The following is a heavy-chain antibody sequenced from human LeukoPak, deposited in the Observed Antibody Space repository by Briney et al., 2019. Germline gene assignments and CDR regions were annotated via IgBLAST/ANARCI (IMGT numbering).Heavy chain of an antibody. CDR2: IIPIFGTA. CDR3: ARDIPDGVG. D-gene: IGHD2-21*01. CDR1: GGTFSSYA. V-gene: IGHV1-69*01. Sequence: SVKVSCKASGGTFSSYAISWVRQAPGQGLEWMGGIIPIFGTANYAQKFQGRVTITADESTSTAYMELSSQRSEDTAVYYCARDIPDGVGWGQGTLVTVSS. J-gene: IGHJ4*02.